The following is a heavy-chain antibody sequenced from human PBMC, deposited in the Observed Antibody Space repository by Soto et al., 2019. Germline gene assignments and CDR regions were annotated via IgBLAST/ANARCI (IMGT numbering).Heavy chain of an antibody. J-gene: IGHJ4*02. CDR2: INHSGST. D-gene: IGHD1-26*01. CDR1: GGSFSGYY. Sequence: QVQLQQWGAGLLKPSETLSLTCAVYGGSFSGYYWSWIRQPPGKGMEWIGEINHSGSTNYNPSLNSRVTISVDKSKNQFSLRLSSVTAAHTAVYYCARVGVAVGAIDSWGQGTLVTVSS. CDR3: ARVGVAVGAIDS. V-gene: IGHV4-34*01.